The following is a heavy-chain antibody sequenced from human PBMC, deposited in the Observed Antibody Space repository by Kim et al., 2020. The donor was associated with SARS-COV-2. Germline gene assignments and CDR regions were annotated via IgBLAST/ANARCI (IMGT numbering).Heavy chain of an antibody. CDR1: GGSFSGYY. V-gene: IGHV4-34*01. CDR3: ARDPTVTHPYGMDV. Sequence: SETLSLTCAVYGGSFSGYYWSWIRQPPGKGLEWIGEINHSGSTNYNPSLKSRVTISVDTSKNQFSLKLSSVTAADTAVYYCARDPTVTHPYGMDVWGQGTTVTVSS. CDR2: INHSGST. J-gene: IGHJ6*02. D-gene: IGHD4-17*01.